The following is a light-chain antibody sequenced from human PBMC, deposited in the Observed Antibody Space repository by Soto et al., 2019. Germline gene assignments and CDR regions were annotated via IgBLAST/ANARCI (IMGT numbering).Light chain of an antibody. V-gene: IGKV1-5*01. CDR2: DAS. Sequence: DIQMIQSPSTLSASVGDRVTITCRASQSISSWLAWYQQKPGKAPKLLIYDASSLESGVPSRFSGSGSGTEFTLTISNLQPDDFATYYCQQYNSYSWTCGQGTKVEIK. J-gene: IGKJ1*01. CDR3: QQYNSYSWT. CDR1: QSISSW.